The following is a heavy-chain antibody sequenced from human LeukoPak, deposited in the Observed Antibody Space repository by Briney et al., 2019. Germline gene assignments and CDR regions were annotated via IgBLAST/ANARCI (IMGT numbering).Heavy chain of an antibody. CDR1: GYIFTSFG. CDR3: ARSHSGSLRAPFDQ. V-gene: IGHV1-18*01. D-gene: IGHD3-22*01. CDR2: ISPHNSNT. Sequence: ASVKVSCKASGYIFTSFGIIWVRQAPGQGLEWMGWISPHNSNTKYAQKFQGRVTMTTDTSTSTAYMDLRSLRYDDTAVYYCARSHSGSLRAPFDQWGQGTLVTVSS. J-gene: IGHJ4*02.